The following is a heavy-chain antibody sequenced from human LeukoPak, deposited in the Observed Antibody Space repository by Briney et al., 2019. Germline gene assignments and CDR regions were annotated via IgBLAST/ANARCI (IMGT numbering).Heavy chain of an antibody. CDR3: AKAYCSSTSCPPGGYYFDY. J-gene: IGHJ4*02. V-gene: IGHV3-30*02. D-gene: IGHD2-2*01. CDR1: GFTFSSYG. CDR2: IRYDGSNK. Sequence: GESLKISCAASGFTFSSYGMHWVRQAPGKGLEWVAFIRYDGSNKYYADSVKGRFTISRDNSKNTLYLQMNSLRAEDTAVYYCAKAYCSSTSCPPGGYYFDYWGQGTLVTVSS.